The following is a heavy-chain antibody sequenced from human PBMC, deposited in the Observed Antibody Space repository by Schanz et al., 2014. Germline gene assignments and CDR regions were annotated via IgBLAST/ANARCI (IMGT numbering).Heavy chain of an antibody. D-gene: IGHD3-10*01. CDR2: IYHSGNT. V-gene: IGHV4-4*02. J-gene: IGHJ6*02. CDR1: GASITSSHW. Sequence: QVPLQESGPGLLKPSGTLSLTCAVSGASITSSHWWSWVRQPPGKGLEWIGEIYHSGNTNYSPSLKSRVTISGAKSKTQSTRKLTSVTAADTAVYYCARDQSIVVRGAYLYYYGMDVWGQGTTVTVSS. CDR3: ARDQSIVVRGAYLYYYGMDV.